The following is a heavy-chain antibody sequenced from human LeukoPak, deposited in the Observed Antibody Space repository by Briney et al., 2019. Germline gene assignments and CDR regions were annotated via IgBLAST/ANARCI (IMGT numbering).Heavy chain of an antibody. D-gene: IGHD1-26*01. Sequence: SGGSLRLSCAASGFIFCSCAMSWVRQAPGKGLEWVSAISGSGGSTDYADSVKGRFTISRDNSKNTLFLQMNSLRAEDTAVHYCAKGRGGTYYSWDYWGQGTLVTVSS. V-gene: IGHV3-23*01. CDR1: GFIFCSCA. J-gene: IGHJ4*02. CDR2: ISGSGGST. CDR3: AKGRGGTYYSWDY.